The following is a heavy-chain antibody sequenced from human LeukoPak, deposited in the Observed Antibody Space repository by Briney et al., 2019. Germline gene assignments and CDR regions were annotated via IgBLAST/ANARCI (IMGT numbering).Heavy chain of an antibody. V-gene: IGHV3-21*01. CDR3: ARVYYGDYGDAFDI. CDR2: ISSSSSYI. D-gene: IGHD4-17*01. CDR1: RFTFSSYS. Sequence: GGSLRLSCAASRFTFSSYSMNWVRQAPGKGLEWVSSISSSSSYIYYADSVKGRFTISRDNAKNSLYLQMNSLRAEDTAVYYCARVYYGDYGDAFDIWGQGTMVTVSS. J-gene: IGHJ3*02.